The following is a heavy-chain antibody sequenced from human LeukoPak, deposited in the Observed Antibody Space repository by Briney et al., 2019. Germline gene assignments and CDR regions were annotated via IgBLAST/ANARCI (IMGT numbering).Heavy chain of an antibody. CDR3: ARDPLGYCSSTSCSDY. Sequence: ASVKVSCKASGYTFTCYYMHWVRQAPGQGLEWMGRINPNSGGTNYAQKFQGRGTMTRDTSISTAYMELSRLRSDDTAVYYCARDPLGYCSSTSCSDYWGQGTLVTVSS. CDR2: INPNSGGT. CDR1: GYTFTCYY. J-gene: IGHJ4*02. V-gene: IGHV1-2*06. D-gene: IGHD2-2*01.